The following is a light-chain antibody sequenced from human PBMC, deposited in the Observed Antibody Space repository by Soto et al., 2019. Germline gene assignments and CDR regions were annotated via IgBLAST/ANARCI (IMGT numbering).Light chain of an antibody. CDR2: GAS. CDR1: QSVSSSY. CDR3: QQYGSSPYT. Sequence: EIVLTQSPGTLSLSPGERATLSCRASQSVSSSYLAWYQQKPDQAPRLLIYGASSTATGIPDRFSGSGSGTDFTLTISRLEPEDLAVYYCQQYGSSPYTFGQGTKLEIK. J-gene: IGKJ2*01. V-gene: IGKV3-20*01.